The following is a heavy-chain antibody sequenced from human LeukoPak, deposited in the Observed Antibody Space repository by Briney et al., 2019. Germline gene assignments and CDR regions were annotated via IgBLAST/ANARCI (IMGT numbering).Heavy chain of an antibody. J-gene: IGHJ4*02. V-gene: IGHV1-24*01. CDR2: FDPEDGET. CDR1: GYTLTELS. D-gene: IGHD3-3*01. Sequence: ASVKVSCKVSGYTLTELSMHWVRQAPGKGLEWMGGFDPEDGETIYAQKFRGRVTMTEDTSTDTAYMELSSLRSEDTAVYYCATASKYYDFWSSPLGYFDYWGQGTLVTVSS. CDR3: ATASKYYDFWSSPLGYFDY.